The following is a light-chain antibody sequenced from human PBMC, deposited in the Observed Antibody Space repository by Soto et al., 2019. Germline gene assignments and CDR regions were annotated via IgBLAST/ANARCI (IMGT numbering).Light chain of an antibody. V-gene: IGKV1-9*01. Sequence: DIHLTQSPSFLSASVGDRVTITCRASQGIASSLAWYQQNAGKDPKLLIYAASTLESGVPSRFSVSGPGTEFTLTISSLQPEDFVIYYCQPVNSYPLTFGGGTQVEIK. CDR1: QGIASS. CDR2: AAS. CDR3: QPVNSYPLT. J-gene: IGKJ4*01.